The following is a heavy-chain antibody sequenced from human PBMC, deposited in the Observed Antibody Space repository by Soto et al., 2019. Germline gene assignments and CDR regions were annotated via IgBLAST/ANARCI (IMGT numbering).Heavy chain of an antibody. CDR3: ASDGPTAYHFAY. CDR1: GDSISSGGYY. D-gene: IGHD2-2*01. J-gene: IGHJ4*02. V-gene: IGHV4-31*01. CDR2: IYYSGNT. Sequence: SETLSLTCTVSGDSISSGGYYWSWIRQHPGKGLEWIGYIYYSGNTYYNPAFKSPGTISTDTSNYKFSLKVRTVTAANTAVYHCASDGPTAYHFAYGGRGTLVTASP.